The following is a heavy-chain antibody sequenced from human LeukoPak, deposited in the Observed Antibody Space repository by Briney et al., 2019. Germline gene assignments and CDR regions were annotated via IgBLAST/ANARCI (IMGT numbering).Heavy chain of an antibody. CDR3: AKGGGAAAGTLDY. Sequence: GGSLRLSCAASGFTFDDYAMHWVRQAPGKGLEWVSGISWNSGSIGYADSVKGRFTISRDNAKNSLYLQMNSLRAEDMALYYCAKGGGAAAGTLDYWGQRTLVTVSS. D-gene: IGHD6-13*01. CDR1: GFTFDDYA. J-gene: IGHJ4*02. CDR2: ISWNSGSI. V-gene: IGHV3-9*03.